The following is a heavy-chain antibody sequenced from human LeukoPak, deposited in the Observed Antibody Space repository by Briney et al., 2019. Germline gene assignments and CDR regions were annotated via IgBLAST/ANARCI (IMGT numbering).Heavy chain of an antibody. Sequence: GGSLRLSCAASGFTFSSYSMNWVRQAPGKGLEWVSSISSSSSYIYYADSVKGRFTTSRDNATNSLYLQMNSLRAEDTAVYYCAREHYYGSGRPFYWGQGTLVTVSS. J-gene: IGHJ4*02. V-gene: IGHV3-21*01. CDR1: GFTFSSYS. CDR2: ISSSSSYI. D-gene: IGHD3-10*01. CDR3: AREHYYGSGRPFY.